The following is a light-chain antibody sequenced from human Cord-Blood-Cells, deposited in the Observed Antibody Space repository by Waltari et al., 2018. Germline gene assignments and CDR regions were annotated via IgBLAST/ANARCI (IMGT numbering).Light chain of an antibody. Sequence: SYELTQPPSVSVSPGQTASITCSGDKLGDKYACWYQQKPGQSPVRVIYQDSKRPSGIPERFSGSNSGNTATLTISGTQAMDEADYYCQAWNSSDVVFGGETKLTIL. CDR1: KLGDKY. CDR2: QDS. J-gene: IGLJ2*01. V-gene: IGLV3-1*01. CDR3: QAWNSSDVV.